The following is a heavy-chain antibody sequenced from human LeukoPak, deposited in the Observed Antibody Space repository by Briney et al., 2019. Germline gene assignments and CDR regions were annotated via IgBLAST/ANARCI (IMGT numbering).Heavy chain of an antibody. D-gene: IGHD5-12*01. CDR1: GITFSSYA. CDR2: ISTTGADT. J-gene: IGHJ4*02. CDR3: AKRNSGYDLYYFDY. V-gene: IGHV3-23*01. Sequence: GESLRLSCAVSGITFSSYAMSWVRQAPGKGLEWVSAISTTGADTHYADSVKGRFTISRDNSKNTMYLQMNSLGAEDTAVYYCAKRNSGYDLYYFDYWGQGTLVTVSS.